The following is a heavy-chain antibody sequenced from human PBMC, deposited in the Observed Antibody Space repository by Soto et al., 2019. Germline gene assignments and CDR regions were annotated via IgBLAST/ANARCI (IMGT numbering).Heavy chain of an antibody. CDR1: GFTFSDYY. CDR2: VTPSGNAM. Sequence: QMQLVESGGDLVKPGGSLRLSCAASGFTFSDYYMTWIRQAPGKGLEWVSYVTPSGNAMYYADSVKGRFTISRDNAKNSLYLQMNSLRADDTALYYCARGHLGLVSWGQGTLVTVSS. V-gene: IGHV3-11*01. J-gene: IGHJ4*02. D-gene: IGHD3-3*02. CDR3: ARGHLGLVS.